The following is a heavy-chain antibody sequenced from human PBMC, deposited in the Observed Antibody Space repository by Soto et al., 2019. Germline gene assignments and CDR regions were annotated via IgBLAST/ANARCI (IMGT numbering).Heavy chain of an antibody. CDR2: ISYDGSNK. V-gene: IGHV3-30-3*01. CDR1: GFTFSSFA. J-gene: IGHJ4*02. CDR3: ARDQDYDILTGHYNFDY. Sequence: QVQLLESGGGVVQPGRSLRLSCAASGFTFSSFAMHWVRQAPGKGLEWVAIISYDGSNKYYADSVKGRFTISRDNSKKTLYLQMNSLRAEDTAVYYCARDQDYDILTGHYNFDYWGPGTLVTVSS. D-gene: IGHD3-9*01.